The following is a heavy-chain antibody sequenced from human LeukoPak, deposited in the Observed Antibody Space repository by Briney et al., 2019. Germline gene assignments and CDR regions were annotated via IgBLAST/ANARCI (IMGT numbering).Heavy chain of an antibody. J-gene: IGHJ4*02. V-gene: IGHV3-21*01. CDR3: ATYYYYDSSQYYFDY. D-gene: IGHD3-22*01. Sequence: PGGSLRLSCAASGFTFSSYSMNWVRQAPGKGLEWVSSISTSSSYIYYADSVKGRFTISRDNAKNSLYLQMNSLRAEDTAVYYCATYYYYDSSQYYFDYWGQGTLVTVSS. CDR1: GFTFSSYS. CDR2: ISTSSSYI.